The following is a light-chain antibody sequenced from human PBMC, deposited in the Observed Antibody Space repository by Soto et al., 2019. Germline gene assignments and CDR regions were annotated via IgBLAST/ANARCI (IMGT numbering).Light chain of an antibody. V-gene: IGLV1-44*01. Sequence: QAVVTQPPSASGTPGQRVTISCSGSNSNIGRNTVNWYQQFPGAAPNLLIYSDNQRPSGVPDRFSGSRSGTSASLAISGLQSEDEADYYCAAWDESPNVPVFGGGTKLTVL. CDR1: NSNIGRNT. CDR2: SDN. J-gene: IGLJ3*02. CDR3: AAWDESPNVPV.